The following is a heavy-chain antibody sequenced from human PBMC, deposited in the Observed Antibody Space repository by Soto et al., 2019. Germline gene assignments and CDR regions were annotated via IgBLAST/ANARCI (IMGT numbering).Heavy chain of an antibody. D-gene: IGHD3-9*01. CDR1: GDSLSSGGHY. J-gene: IGHJ4*02. Sequence: SETLSLTCTVSGDSLSSGGHYWSWIRQHPGKGLEWIGHIYDSVNTYYSPSLRSRVTISADMSKNQFSLNLRSVTAADTAVYYCARDHHRGYFAILTDYWGQGTLVTVSS. CDR2: IYDSVNT. CDR3: ARDHHRGYFAILTDY. V-gene: IGHV4-31*03.